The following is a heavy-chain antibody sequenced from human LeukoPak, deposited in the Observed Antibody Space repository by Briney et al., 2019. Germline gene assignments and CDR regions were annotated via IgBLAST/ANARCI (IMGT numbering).Heavy chain of an antibody. D-gene: IGHD3-22*01. CDR3: AKGRITMIVVVINRVNWFDP. Sequence: PGGSLRLSCAASGFTFSSYAMSWVRQAPGKGLEWVSAINGSGGSTYYADSVKGRFTISRDNSKNTLYLQMNSLRAEDTAVYYCAKGRITMIVVVINRVNWFDPWGQGTLVTVSS. J-gene: IGHJ5*02. V-gene: IGHV3-23*01. CDR1: GFTFSSYA. CDR2: INGSGGST.